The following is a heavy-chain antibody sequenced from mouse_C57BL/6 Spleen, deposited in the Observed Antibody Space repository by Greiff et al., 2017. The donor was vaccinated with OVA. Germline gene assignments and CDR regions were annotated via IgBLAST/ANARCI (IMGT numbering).Heavy chain of an antibody. V-gene: IGHV1-22*01. D-gene: IGHD2-12*01. J-gene: IGHJ4*01. CDR1: GYTFTDYN. CDR2: INPNNGGT. CDR3: ARFHTSYYAMDY. Sequence: VHVKQSGPELVKPGASVKMSCKASGYTFTDYNMHWVKQSHGKSLEWIGYINPNNGGTSYNQKFKGKATLTVNKSSSTAYMELRSLTSEDSAVYYCARFHTSYYAMDYWGQGTSVTVSS.